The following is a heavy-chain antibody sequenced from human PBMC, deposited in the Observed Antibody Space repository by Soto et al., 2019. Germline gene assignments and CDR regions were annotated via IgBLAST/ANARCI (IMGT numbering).Heavy chain of an antibody. CDR3: AKREVATGPFDY. CDR1: GFTFSSYA. CDR2: ISGSGGST. Sequence: VGSRRLSCAASGFTFSSYAMSWVRQAPGKGLEWVSAISGSGGSTYYADSVKGRFTISRDNSKNTLYLQMNSLRAEDTAVYYCAKREVATGPFDYWGQGTLVTVSS. V-gene: IGHV3-23*01. J-gene: IGHJ4*02. D-gene: IGHD5-12*01.